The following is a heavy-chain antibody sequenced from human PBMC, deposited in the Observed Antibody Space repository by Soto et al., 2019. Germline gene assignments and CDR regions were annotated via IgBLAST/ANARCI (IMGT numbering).Heavy chain of an antibody. D-gene: IGHD6-13*01. Sequence: GESLKISCKGSGYSFTSYWIGWVRQMPGKGLEWMGIIYPGDSDTRYSPSFQGQVTISADKSISTADLQWSSLKASDTAMYYCARHVRIAAAGSYYYSGMDVWGQGTTVTV. CDR3: ARHVRIAAAGSYYYSGMDV. V-gene: IGHV5-51*01. J-gene: IGHJ6*02. CDR1: GYSFTSYW. CDR2: IYPGDSDT.